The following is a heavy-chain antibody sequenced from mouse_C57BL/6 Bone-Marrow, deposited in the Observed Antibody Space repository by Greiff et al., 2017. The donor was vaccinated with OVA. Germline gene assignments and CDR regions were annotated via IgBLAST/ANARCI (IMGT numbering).Heavy chain of an antibody. CDR3: ARRTGTWFAY. CDR2: IHPNSGST. D-gene: IGHD4-1*01. CDR1: GYTFTSYW. Sequence: QVQLQQPGAELVKPGASVKLSCKASGYTFTSYWMHWVKQRPGQGLEWIGMIHPNSGSTNYNEKFKSKATLTVDKSSSTAYMQRSSLTSEDSAVYYCARRTGTWFAYWGQGTLVTVSA. J-gene: IGHJ3*01. V-gene: IGHV1-64*01.